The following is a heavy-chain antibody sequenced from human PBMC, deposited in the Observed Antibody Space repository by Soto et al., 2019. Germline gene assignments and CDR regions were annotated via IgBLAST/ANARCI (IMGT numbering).Heavy chain of an antibody. V-gene: IGHV1-8*01. CDR1: GYTFTSYD. CDR3: ARGLILDTAINWFDP. CDR2: MNPNSGNT. D-gene: IGHD5-18*01. Sequence: ASVKVSCKASGYTFTSYDINWVRQATGQGLEWMGWMNPNSGNTGYAQKFQGRVTMTRNTSISTAYMELSSLRSEDTAVYYCARGLILDTAINWFDPWGQGTLVTVSS. J-gene: IGHJ5*02.